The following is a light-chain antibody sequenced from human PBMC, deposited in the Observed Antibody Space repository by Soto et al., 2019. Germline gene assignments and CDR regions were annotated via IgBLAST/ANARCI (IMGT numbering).Light chain of an antibody. J-gene: IGLJ1*01. V-gene: IGLV2-14*03. CDR3: QSYDSSLTGSEV. CDR2: GNS. Sequence: QSALTQPASLSGSPGQSITISCTGTSSDIGAYDYVSWFQQHPGKAPKLLIYGNSNRPSGVPDRFSGSKSGSSASLAITGLQADDEADYYCQSYDSSLTGSEVFGTGTKLTVL. CDR1: SSDIGAYDY.